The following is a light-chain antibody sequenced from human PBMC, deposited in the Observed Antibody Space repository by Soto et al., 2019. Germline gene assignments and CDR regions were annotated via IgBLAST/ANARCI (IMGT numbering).Light chain of an antibody. J-gene: IGLJ2*01. Sequence: QSVLTQPASVSGSPGQSITISCTGTSSDVRGYNYVSWYQQHPGKPPKLMIYEVSNRPSGVSSRFSGSKSGNTASLTISGLQAEDEADYYCSSYTSSSTLVVFGGGTKLTVL. V-gene: IGLV2-14*01. CDR2: EVS. CDR1: SSDVRGYNY. CDR3: SSYTSSSTLVV.